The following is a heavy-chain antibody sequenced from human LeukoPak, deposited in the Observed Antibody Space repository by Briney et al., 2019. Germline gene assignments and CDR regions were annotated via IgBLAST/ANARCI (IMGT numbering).Heavy chain of an antibody. D-gene: IGHD3-22*01. CDR3: ATCGTYYYDSSGYYFNYFQH. V-gene: IGHV1-24*01. Sequence: ASVKVSCKVSGYTLTELSMHWVRQAPGKGLEWMGGFDPEDGETIYAQKFQGRVTMTEDTSTDTAYMELSSLRSEDTAVYYCATCGTYYYDSSGYYFNYFQHWGQGTLVTVSS. CDR1: GYTLTELS. J-gene: IGHJ1*01. CDR2: FDPEDGET.